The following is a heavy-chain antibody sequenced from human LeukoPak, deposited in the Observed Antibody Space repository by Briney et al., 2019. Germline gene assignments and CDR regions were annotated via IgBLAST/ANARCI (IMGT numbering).Heavy chain of an antibody. V-gene: IGHV3-30*04. D-gene: IGHD2-15*01. CDR3: ARNKGWELPAELDS. CDR1: GFTFSSYA. Sequence: GGSLRLSCAASGFTFSSYAMHWVRQAPGKGLEWVAFIRYDGSNKYYADSVKGRFTISRDDAKTSVYLQMNSLRAEDTAFYYCARNKGWELPAELDSWGQGILVTVSS. J-gene: IGHJ4*02. CDR2: IRYDGSNK.